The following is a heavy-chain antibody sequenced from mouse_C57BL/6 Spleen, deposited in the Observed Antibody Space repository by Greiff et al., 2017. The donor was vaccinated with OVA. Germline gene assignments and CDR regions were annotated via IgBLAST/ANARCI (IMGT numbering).Heavy chain of an antibody. Sequence: QVQLKQPGAELVKPGASVKLSCKASGYTFTSYWMHWVKQRPGQGLEWIGMIHPNSGSTNYNEKFKSKATLTVDKSSSTAYMQLSSLTSEDSAVYYCARASNYYVSNYFDYWGQGTTLTVSS. D-gene: IGHD1-1*01. CDR2: IHPNSGST. V-gene: IGHV1-64*01. J-gene: IGHJ2*01. CDR1: GYTFTSYW. CDR3: ARASNYYVSNYFDY.